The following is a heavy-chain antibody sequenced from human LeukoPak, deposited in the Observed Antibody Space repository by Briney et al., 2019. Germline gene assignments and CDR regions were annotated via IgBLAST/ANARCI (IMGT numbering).Heavy chain of an antibody. CDR3: ASLLRGTYYYDSSGYYD. D-gene: IGHD3-22*01. J-gene: IGHJ4*02. CDR1: GGTFSSYA. Sequence: SVKVSCKASGGTFSSYAISWVRQAPGQGLEWMGRIIPIFGTANYAQKFQGRVTITTDESTSTAYMELSSLRSEDTAVYYCASLLRGTYYYDSSGYYDWGQGTPVTVSS. V-gene: IGHV1-69*05. CDR2: IIPIFGTA.